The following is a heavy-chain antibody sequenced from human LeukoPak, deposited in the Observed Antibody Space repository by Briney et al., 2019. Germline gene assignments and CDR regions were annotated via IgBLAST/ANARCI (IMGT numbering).Heavy chain of an antibody. V-gene: IGHV1-18*01. D-gene: IGHD3-10*01. CDR1: GYTFTSYG. CDR2: ISAYNGNT. J-gene: IGHJ4*02. Sequence: ASVKVSCKASGYTFTSYGISWVRQAPGQGLEWMGWISAYNGNTNYAQKLQGRVTMTTDTSTSTAYMEQRSLRSDDTAVYYCARGYYYGSGTYYFDYWGQGTLVTVSS. CDR3: ARGYYYGSGTYYFDY.